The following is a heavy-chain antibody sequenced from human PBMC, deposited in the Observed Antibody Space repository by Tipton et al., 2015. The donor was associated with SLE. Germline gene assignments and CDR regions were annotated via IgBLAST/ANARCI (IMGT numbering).Heavy chain of an antibody. CDR1: GYIFTSYG. D-gene: IGHD3-9*01. Sequence: QLVQSGAEVKKSGASVKVSCKASGYIFTSYGISWVRQAPGQGLEWMGWISGYNGNTNYAQILQGRVTMTTDTSTSTAYMELRSLRSDDTAVYYCARGGGYDILTGYLPVDFWGQGTLVTVSS. J-gene: IGHJ4*02. CDR2: ISGYNGNT. CDR3: ARGGGYDILTGYLPVDF. V-gene: IGHV1-18*01.